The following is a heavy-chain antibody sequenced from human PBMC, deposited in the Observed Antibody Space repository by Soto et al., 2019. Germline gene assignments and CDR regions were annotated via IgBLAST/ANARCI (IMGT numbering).Heavy chain of an antibody. J-gene: IGHJ6*03. CDR1: GFTFSSYS. V-gene: IGHV3-21*01. D-gene: IGHD4-17*01. CDR2: ISSSSSYI. CDR3: ARLNTADYEVYYMDV. Sequence: GGSLRLSCAASGFTFSSYSMNWVRQAPGKGLEWVSSISSSSSYIYYADSVKGRFTISRDNAKNSLYLQMNSLRAEDTAVYYCARLNTADYEVYYMDVWGKGTTVTVSS.